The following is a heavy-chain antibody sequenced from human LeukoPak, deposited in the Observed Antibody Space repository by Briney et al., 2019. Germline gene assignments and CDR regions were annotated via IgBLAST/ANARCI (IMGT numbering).Heavy chain of an antibody. CDR2: INAGNGNT. V-gene: IGHV1-3*01. D-gene: IGHD3-9*01. Sequence: ASVKVSCKASGYTFTSYAMHWVRQAPGQRLEWMGWINAGNGNTKYSHKFHGRVSFTRDRSESTAYMELSSLRSEDTAVYYCARELGDILAGHTAPYYYYGMDVWGKGSTVTVSS. CDR3: ARELGDILAGHTAPYYYYGMDV. J-gene: IGHJ6*01. CDR1: GYTFTSYA.